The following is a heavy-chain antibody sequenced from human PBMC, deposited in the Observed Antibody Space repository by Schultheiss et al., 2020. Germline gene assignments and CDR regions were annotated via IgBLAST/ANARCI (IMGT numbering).Heavy chain of an antibody. CDR1: GFTFSSYS. CDR2: ISGSSGYI. CDR3: ASGLLGYCSSTSCYGTAGSDY. V-gene: IGHV3-21*01. Sequence: GGSLRLSCAASGFTFSSYSMNWVRQAPGKGLEWVSSISGSSGYIYYADSVKGRFTISRDNAKNSLYLQMNTLRAEDTAVYYCASGLLGYCSSTSCYGTAGSDYWGQGTLVTVSS. D-gene: IGHD2-2*01. J-gene: IGHJ4*02.